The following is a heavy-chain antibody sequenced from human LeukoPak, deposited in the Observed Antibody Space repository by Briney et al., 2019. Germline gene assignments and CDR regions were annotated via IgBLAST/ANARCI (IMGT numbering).Heavy chain of an antibody. D-gene: IGHD4-17*01. CDR1: GFTFGDYA. CDR3: TRAGNDYGAYIDY. V-gene: IGHV3-49*04. CDR2: IRSKAYGGTT. J-gene: IGHJ4*02. Sequence: GGSLRLSRTASGFTFGDYAMSWVRQAPGKGLEWVGFIRSKAYGGTTEYAASVKGRFTISIDDSKSIAYLQMNSLKTEDTAVYYCTRAGNDYGAYIDYWGQGTLVTVSS.